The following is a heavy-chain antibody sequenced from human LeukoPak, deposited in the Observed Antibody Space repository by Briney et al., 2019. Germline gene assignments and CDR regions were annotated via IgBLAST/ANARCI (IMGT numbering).Heavy chain of an antibody. V-gene: IGHV1-8*01. CDR2: LNPNSGNT. J-gene: IGHJ4*02. CDR3: ARGHYDFLTGYSFDY. Sequence: ASVKVSCKASGYTFISSDINWARQATGQGLEWMGWLNPNSGNTGFPQKFQGRVTVTRNTSISTAYMELSSLRSEDTAVYYCARGHYDFLTGYSFDYWGQGTLVTVSS. CDR1: GYTFISSD. D-gene: IGHD3-9*01.